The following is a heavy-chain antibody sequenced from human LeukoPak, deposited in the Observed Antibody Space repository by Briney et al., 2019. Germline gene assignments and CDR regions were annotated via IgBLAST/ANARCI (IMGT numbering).Heavy chain of an antibody. CDR2: ISTSGGTT. J-gene: IGHJ4*02. Sequence: GGSLRLSCAASGFTFTSYAMSWVRQTPGKGLEWVSAISTSGGTTYYADSVKGRFTISRDNSKNTLYLQMNSLRAEDTAVYYCARDRLVGLYYFDYWGQGTLVTVSS. CDR1: GFTFTSYA. D-gene: IGHD1-26*01. V-gene: IGHV3-23*01. CDR3: ARDRLVGLYYFDY.